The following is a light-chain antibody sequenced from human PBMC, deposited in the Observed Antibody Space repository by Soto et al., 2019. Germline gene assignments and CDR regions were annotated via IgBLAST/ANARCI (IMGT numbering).Light chain of an antibody. V-gene: IGLV2-14*01. CDR3: SSYTSSSTPLYV. CDR1: SSDVGGYNY. J-gene: IGLJ1*01. CDR2: DVS. Sequence: QSVLGQPASLSWSPCQAITTSRPGTSSDVGGYNYVSWYQQHPGKAPKLMIYDVSNRPSGVSNRFSGSKSGNTASLTISGLQAEDEADYYCSSYTSSSTPLYVFGTGTKVTV.